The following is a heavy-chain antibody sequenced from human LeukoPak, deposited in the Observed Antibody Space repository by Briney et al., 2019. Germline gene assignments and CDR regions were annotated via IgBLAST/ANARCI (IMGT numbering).Heavy chain of an antibody. V-gene: IGHV1-18*01. CDR3: ARGPYYDSSGYRWFDP. CDR2: ITAYNGNT. Sequence: GASVKVSCKASGYTFINYGINWVRQAPGQGLEWMGWITAYNGNTNYAQKFQGRVTLTTDTSTSTAYMDLRSLRSDDTAVYYCARGPYYDSSGYRWFDPWGQGALVTVSS. D-gene: IGHD3-22*01. J-gene: IGHJ5*02. CDR1: GYTFINYG.